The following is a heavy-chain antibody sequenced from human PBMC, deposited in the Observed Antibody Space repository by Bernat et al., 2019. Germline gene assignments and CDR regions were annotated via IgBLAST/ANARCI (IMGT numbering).Heavy chain of an antibody. CDR2: INQDGSEK. J-gene: IGHJ4*02. D-gene: IGHD3-3*01. CDR3: ARGWSYNFWSGYYLDY. V-gene: IGHV3-7*03. CDR1: GFTFSRYV. Sequence: EVQLLESGGGLVQPGGSLRLSCAASGFTFSRYVMSWVRQAPGKGLEWVANINQDGSEKYYVDSVKGRFTISRDNAKNSLYLQMNSLRAEDTAVYYCARGWSYNFWSGYYLDYWGLGTLVTVSS.